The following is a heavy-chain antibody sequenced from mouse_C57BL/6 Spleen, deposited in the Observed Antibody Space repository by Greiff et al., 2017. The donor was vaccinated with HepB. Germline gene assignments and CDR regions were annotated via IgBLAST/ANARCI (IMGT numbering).Heavy chain of an antibody. CDR3: ARHDDYDRGYAMDY. CDR2: ISSGGSYT. CDR1: GFTFSSYG. D-gene: IGHD2-4*01. J-gene: IGHJ4*01. Sequence: EVQRVESGGDLVKPGGSLKLSCAASGFTFSSYGMSWVRQTPDKRLEWVATISSGGSYTYYPDSVKGRFTISRDNAKNTLYLQMSSLKSEDTAMYYCARHDDYDRGYAMDYWGQGTSVTVSS. V-gene: IGHV5-6*01.